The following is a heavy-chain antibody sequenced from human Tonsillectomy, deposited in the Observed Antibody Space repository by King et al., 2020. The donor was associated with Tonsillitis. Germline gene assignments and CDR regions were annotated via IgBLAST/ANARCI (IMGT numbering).Heavy chain of an antibody. CDR2: IFSNDEK. V-gene: IGHV2-26*01. CDR3: TRVILYYDVWSGPGHACDI. D-gene: IGHD3-3*01. CDR1: GFSLSNAGMA. Sequence: HVTLKESGPVLVKPTETLTLTCTVSGFSLSNAGMAVGWIRQPTGEALEWLAHIFSNDEKSYTPSLKSRLTISKDTSKSQVVLTMTNMDPVDTATYYCTRVILYYDVWSGPGHACDIWGQGKMVTVSS. J-gene: IGHJ3*02.